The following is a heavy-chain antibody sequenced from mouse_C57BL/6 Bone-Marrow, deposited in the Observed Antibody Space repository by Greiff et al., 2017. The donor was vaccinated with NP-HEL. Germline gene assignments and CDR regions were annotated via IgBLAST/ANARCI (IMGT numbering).Heavy chain of an antibody. CDR1: GFTFSSYA. Sequence: EVQRVESGGGLVKPGGSLKLSCAASGFTFSSYAMSWVRQTPEKRLEWVATISDGGSYTYYPATVKGRFTISRDNAKNNLYLQMSHLKSEDTAMYYCARDRDYYGSTWFAYWGQGTLVTVSA. V-gene: IGHV5-4*01. CDR2: ISDGGSYT. CDR3: ARDRDYYGSTWFAY. D-gene: IGHD1-1*01. J-gene: IGHJ3*01.